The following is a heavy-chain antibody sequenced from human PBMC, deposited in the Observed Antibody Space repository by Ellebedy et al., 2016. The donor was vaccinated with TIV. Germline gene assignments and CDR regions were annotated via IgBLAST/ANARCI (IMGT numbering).Heavy chain of an antibody. V-gene: IGHV3-23*01. Sequence: GESLKISCSASGFTFSSFAMSWVRQAPGKGLEWVSSISNSGGSTYYADSVKGRFTISRDNSKNTLSLQMNSLRGADTAVYYCARDRRYHHGSESPSIDHWGQGTLVTVSS. CDR2: ISNSGGST. CDR1: GFTFSSFA. D-gene: IGHD3-10*01. CDR3: ARDRRYHHGSESPSIDH. J-gene: IGHJ4*02.